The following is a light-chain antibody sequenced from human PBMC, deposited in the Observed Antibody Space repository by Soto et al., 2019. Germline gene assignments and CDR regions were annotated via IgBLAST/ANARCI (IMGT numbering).Light chain of an antibody. V-gene: IGKV3-20*01. CDR3: QKYGSSPWK. CDR2: GAS. Sequence: VVTHSPASLSVSPLYIVTISFSSGPISSNLARHQQRPGQAPRLLIYGASNRATGIPDRFSGSGSGTDFILTISRLEPEDFAVYYCQKYGSSPWKFGQGTKVDIK. CDR1: PISSN. J-gene: IGKJ1*01.